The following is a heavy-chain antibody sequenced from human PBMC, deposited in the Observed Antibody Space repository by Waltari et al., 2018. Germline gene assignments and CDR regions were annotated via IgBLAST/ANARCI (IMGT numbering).Heavy chain of an antibody. CDR3: ARHDYKYGDGLDFYYYMDV. J-gene: IGHJ6*03. CDR1: GYSITSGYY. Sequence: QVQLQESGPGLVQPSETLSLTCAVSGYSITSGYYWGWIRPPPGPGLEWIGSIDHSGGTYYNPSLKSRVTISVDTSKNQFSLNLSSVTAADTAVYYCARHDYKYGDGLDFYYYMDVWGKGATVTVSS. D-gene: IGHD4-4*01. V-gene: IGHV4-38-2*01. CDR2: IDHSGGT.